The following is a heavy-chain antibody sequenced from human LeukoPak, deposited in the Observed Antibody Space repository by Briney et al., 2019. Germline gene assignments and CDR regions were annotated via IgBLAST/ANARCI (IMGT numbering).Heavy chain of an antibody. CDR3: ARGYCSGSSCYSGFYFDY. J-gene: IGHJ4*02. CDR1: GFTFSDYA. V-gene: IGHV3-7*01. Sequence: GSLRLSCAASGFTFSDYAMNWVRQAPGKGLEWVANIKQDEIEKYFVDSVKGRFTLSRENAKNSLYLQMNSLRAEDTAVYYCARGYCSGSSCYSGFYFDYWGQGALVTVSS. CDR2: IKQDEIEK. D-gene: IGHD2-15*01.